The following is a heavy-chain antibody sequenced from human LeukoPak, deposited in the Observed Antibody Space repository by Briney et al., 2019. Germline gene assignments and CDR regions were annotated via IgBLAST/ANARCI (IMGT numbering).Heavy chain of an antibody. CDR1: GFTFSSYW. Sequence: GGSLRLSCAASGFTFSSYWMSWVRQAPGKGLEWVANIKQDGSEKYYVDSVKGRFTIYRDNAKNSLYLQMNSLRAEDTAVYYCARVQYDFWSGYHYFDYWGQGTLVTVSS. V-gene: IGHV3-7*01. CDR3: ARVQYDFWSGYHYFDY. CDR2: IKQDGSEK. J-gene: IGHJ4*02. D-gene: IGHD3-3*01.